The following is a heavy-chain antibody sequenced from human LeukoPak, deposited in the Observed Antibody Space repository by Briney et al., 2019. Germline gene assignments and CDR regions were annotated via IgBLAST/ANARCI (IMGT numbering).Heavy chain of an antibody. J-gene: IGHJ4*02. CDR1: GGSFSGYY. D-gene: IGHD3-9*01. Sequence: SETLSLTCAVYGGSFSGYYWSWIRQPPGKGLEWIGEINHRGSTNYNPSLKSRVTISVDTSKNQFSLKLSSVTAADTAVYYCAREYYDILTGYTYFDYWGQGTLVTVSS. CDR3: AREYYDILTGYTYFDY. CDR2: INHRGST. V-gene: IGHV4-34*01.